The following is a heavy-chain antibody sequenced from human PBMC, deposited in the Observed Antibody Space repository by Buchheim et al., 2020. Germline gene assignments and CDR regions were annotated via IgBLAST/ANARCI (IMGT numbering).Heavy chain of an antibody. D-gene: IGHD6-13*01. CDR1: GFTFSSYW. CDR2: IKQDGSEK. V-gene: IGHV3-7*01. Sequence: EVQLVESGGGLVQPGGSLRLSCAASGFTFSSYWMSWVRQAPGKGLEWVANIKQDGSEKYYVDSVKGRFTISRDSAKNSLYLQMNSLRAEDTAVYYCARDRIAAASQPYYYYYGMDVWGQGTT. J-gene: IGHJ6*02. CDR3: ARDRIAAASQPYYYYYGMDV.